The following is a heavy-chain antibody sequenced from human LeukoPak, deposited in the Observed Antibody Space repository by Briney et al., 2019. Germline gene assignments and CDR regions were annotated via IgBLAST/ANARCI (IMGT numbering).Heavy chain of an antibody. V-gene: IGHV3-23*01. CDR1: GFTFSSYA. Sequence: GGSLRLSCAASGFTFSSYAMSWVRQAPGKGLEWVSAISGSGGSTYYADSVKGRFTISRDNSKNTLYLQMNSLRAEDTALYFCVRDGDDYNFDYWGQGSLVTVSS. CDR3: VRDGDDYNFDY. D-gene: IGHD5-24*01. J-gene: IGHJ4*02. CDR2: ISGSGGST.